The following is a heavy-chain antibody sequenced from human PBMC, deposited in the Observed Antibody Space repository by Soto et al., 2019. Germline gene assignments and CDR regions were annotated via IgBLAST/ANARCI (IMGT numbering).Heavy chain of an antibody. Sequence: SETLSLTCTVSGGSISSGGYYWSWIRQHPGKGLEWIGYIYYSGSTYYNPSLKSRVTISVDTSKNQFSLKLSSVTAVDTAVYYCVRQGDSGPYQFRMNVWGKGTTVTVSS. V-gene: IGHV4-30-4*08. CDR2: IYYSGST. D-gene: IGHD2-2*01. J-gene: IGHJ6*03. CDR3: VRQGDSGPYQFRMNV. CDR1: GGSISSGGYY.